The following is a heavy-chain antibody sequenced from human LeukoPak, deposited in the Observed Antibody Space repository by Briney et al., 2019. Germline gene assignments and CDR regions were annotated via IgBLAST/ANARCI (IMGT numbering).Heavy chain of an antibody. V-gene: IGHV3-7*01. Sequence: GGSLRLSCAASGFTFRNYWMSWVRQAPGKGLEWVANIKEDGSEKHYVDSVKGRFTISRDNAKNSLYLQSLYLQMNSLRAEDTAVYYCARAHYSSFDYWGQGTLVTVSS. CDR1: GFTFRNYW. J-gene: IGHJ4*02. D-gene: IGHD6-13*01. CDR3: ARAHYSSFDY. CDR2: IKEDGSEK.